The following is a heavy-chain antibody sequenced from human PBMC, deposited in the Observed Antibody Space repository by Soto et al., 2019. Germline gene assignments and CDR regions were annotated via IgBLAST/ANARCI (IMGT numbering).Heavy chain of an antibody. J-gene: IGHJ5*02. CDR1: GFTFSSYS. V-gene: IGHV3-48*01. CDR2: ISSSSSTI. Sequence: PGGSLRLSCAASGFTFSSYSMNWVRQAPGKGLEWVSYISSSSSTIYYADSVKGRFTISRDNAKNSLYLQMNSLRAEDTAVYYCARAHSIAVAGILWFDPWGQGTLVTVSS. CDR3: ARAHSIAVAGILWFDP. D-gene: IGHD6-19*01.